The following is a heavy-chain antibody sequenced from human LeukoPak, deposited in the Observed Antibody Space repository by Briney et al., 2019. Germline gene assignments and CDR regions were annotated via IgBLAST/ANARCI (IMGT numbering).Heavy chain of an antibody. CDR2: IIPIFGTA. J-gene: IGHJ6*02. CDR3: ARGRLGYCSGGSCYLEYYYYYGMDV. D-gene: IGHD2-15*01. Sequence: SVKVSCKASRGTFSSYAISWVRQAPGQGLEWMGGIIPIFGTANYAQKFQGRVTMTRNTSISTAYMELSSLRSEDTAVYYCARGRLGYCSGGSCYLEYYYYYGMDVWGQGTTVTVSS. V-gene: IGHV1-69*05. CDR1: RGTFSSYA.